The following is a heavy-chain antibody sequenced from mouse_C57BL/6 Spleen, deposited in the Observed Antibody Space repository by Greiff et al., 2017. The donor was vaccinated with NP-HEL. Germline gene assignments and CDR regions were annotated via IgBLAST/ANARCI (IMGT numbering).Heavy chain of an antibody. CDR3: SRPYDYDSWYFDV. D-gene: IGHD2-4*01. Sequence: QVQLQQPGAELVKPGASVKLSCKASGYTFTSYWMHWVKQRPGRGLEWIGRIDPNSGGTKYNEKFTGKATLMVDKPSSTAYMKLSILTSEGSAVYYCSRPYDYDSWYFDVWGTGTTVTVSS. J-gene: IGHJ1*03. CDR1: GYTFTSYW. CDR2: IDPNSGGT. V-gene: IGHV1-72*01.